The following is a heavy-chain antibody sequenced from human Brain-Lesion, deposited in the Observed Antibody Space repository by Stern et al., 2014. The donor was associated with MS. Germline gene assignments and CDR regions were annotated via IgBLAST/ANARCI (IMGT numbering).Heavy chain of an antibody. CDR2: IHYSGGT. V-gene: IGHV4-30-4*01. J-gene: IGHJ4*02. Sequence: QVQLQESGPGLVKPSPTLSLTCTVSGGSISSGDNYWSWIRQPPGKGPEWSGYIHYSGGTYFNPSLKSRATISADTSKNQFSLKLNSMTAADTAVYYCARVPDYGDAFFDYWGQGILVTVSS. CDR1: GGSISSGDNY. D-gene: IGHD4-17*01. CDR3: ARVPDYGDAFFDY.